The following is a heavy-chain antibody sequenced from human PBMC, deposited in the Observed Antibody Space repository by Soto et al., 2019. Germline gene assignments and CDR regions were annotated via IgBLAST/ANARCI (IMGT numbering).Heavy chain of an antibody. Sequence: GASVKVSCKASGYTFTSYGISWVRQAPGQGLEWMGWISAYNGNTNYARKLQGRVTMTTDTSTSTAYMGLRSLRSDDTAVYYCAHVPAASRGHVGDYWGQGTLVTVSS. D-gene: IGHD2-2*01. J-gene: IGHJ4*02. CDR2: ISAYNGNT. CDR1: GYTFTSYG. CDR3: AHVPAASRGHVGDY. V-gene: IGHV1-18*01.